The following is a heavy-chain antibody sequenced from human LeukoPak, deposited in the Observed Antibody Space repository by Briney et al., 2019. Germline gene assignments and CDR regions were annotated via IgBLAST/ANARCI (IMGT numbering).Heavy chain of an antibody. V-gene: IGHV4-61*02. Sequence: SQTLSLTCTVSGGSISSGSYYWSWIRQPAGKGLEWIGRIYTSGSTNYNPSLKSRVTMSVDTSKNQFSLKLSSVTAADTAVYYCARVPIVVVPAAPGGDAFDIWGQGTMVTVSS. CDR2: IYTSGST. J-gene: IGHJ3*02. CDR3: ARVPIVVVPAAPGGDAFDI. CDR1: GGSISSGSYY. D-gene: IGHD2-2*01.